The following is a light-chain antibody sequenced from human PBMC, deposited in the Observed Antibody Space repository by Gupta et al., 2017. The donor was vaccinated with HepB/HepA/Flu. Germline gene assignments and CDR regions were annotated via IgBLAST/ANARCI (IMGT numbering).Light chain of an antibody. CDR2: QGS. CDR3: QAWDSSTAV. CDR1: KLGDKY. J-gene: IGLJ2*01. V-gene: IGLV3-1*01. Sequence: YELTQPPSVSVSPRQTASITCSGDKLGDKYACWYQQKPGQSPVLVIYQGSKRPSGIPERFSGSNSGNTATLTISGTQAMDGADYYCQAWDSSTAVFGGGTKLTVL.